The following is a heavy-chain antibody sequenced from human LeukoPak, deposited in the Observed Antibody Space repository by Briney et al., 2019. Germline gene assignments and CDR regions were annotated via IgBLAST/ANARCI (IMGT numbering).Heavy chain of an antibody. V-gene: IGHV3-23*01. D-gene: IGHD5-18*01. CDR2: ISGGGGSR. J-gene: IGHJ4*02. CDR1: GFTFSSYG. Sequence: GRSLRLSCAASGFTFSSYGMHWVRQAPGKGLEWVSAISGGGGSRYYTDSVKGRFTISRDNSKNTLYLQMNSLRAEDTAVYYCAKVGHNYDYDGCWGQGTLVTVSS. CDR3: AKVGHNYDYDGC.